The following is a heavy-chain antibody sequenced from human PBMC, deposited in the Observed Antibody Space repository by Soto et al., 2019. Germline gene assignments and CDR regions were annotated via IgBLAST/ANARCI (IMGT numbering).Heavy chain of an antibody. CDR3: VRDMWSTTDYYYNLVF. J-gene: IGHJ6*02. V-gene: IGHV3-23*01. D-gene: IGHD2-21*01. CDR2: ISGSGGST. CDR1: GFTFSSYA. Sequence: EVQLLESGGGLVQPGGSLRLSCAASGFTFSSYAMSWVRQAPGTGLEWVSAISGSGGSTYYADSVKGRFTISRDNSKNTMYLQMNRLRDEDSAVYYSVRDMWSTTDYYYNLVFWGQGTTVTVSS.